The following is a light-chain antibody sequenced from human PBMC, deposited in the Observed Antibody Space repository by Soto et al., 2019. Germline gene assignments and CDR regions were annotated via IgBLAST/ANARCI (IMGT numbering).Light chain of an antibody. V-gene: IGKV1-9*01. CDR1: QGISSY. J-gene: IGKJ5*01. CDR3: QQLNDFPIS. CDR2: TAS. Sequence: IQLTQSPSSLSASIGDRVTITCRASQGISSYLAWYQQKPGKAPKLLIYTASTLQTGVPSRFSGSGSGTDFTPTISSLQPEDFATYYCQQLNDFPISFGQGTRLDIK.